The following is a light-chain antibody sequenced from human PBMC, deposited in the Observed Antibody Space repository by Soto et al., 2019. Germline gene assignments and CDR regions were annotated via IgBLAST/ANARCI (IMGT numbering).Light chain of an antibody. CDR3: NQYGRSPFT. Sequence: EIVLTQSPGTLSLSPGERATLSCRASQSGSSNNLAWSQQGPGQAPRVVIYGASTMATGIPERFSGSGSGTDFTLTISRLEPEDFGVYYCNQYGRSPFTFGLGTKVDIK. J-gene: IGKJ3*01. CDR2: GAS. CDR1: QSGSSNN. V-gene: IGKV3-20*01.